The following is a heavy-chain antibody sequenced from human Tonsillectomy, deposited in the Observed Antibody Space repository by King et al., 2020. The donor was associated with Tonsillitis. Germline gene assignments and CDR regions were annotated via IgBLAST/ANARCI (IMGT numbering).Heavy chain of an antibody. D-gene: IGHD5-18*01. Sequence: VQLQESGPRLVKPSETLSLTCTCFGGSISRYYWIWIRQPPGKGLEWIGYNYYSGSTNYNPSLKSRVTISVDTSKNQFSLKLSSVTAADTAVYYCARNGGYSYALDYWGQGTLVTVSS. CDR2: NYYSGST. J-gene: IGHJ4*02. V-gene: IGHV4-59*01. CDR1: GGSISRYY. CDR3: ARNGGYSYALDY.